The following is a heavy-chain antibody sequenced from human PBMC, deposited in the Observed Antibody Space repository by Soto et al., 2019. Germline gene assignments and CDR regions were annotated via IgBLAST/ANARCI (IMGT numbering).Heavy chain of an antibody. CDR2: IIPILGIA. Sequence: QVQLVQSGAEVKKPGSSVKVSCKASGGTFSSYTISWVRQAPGQGLEWMGRIIPILGIANYAQKFQGRVTITADKSTSTAYMELSSLRSADTDVYYCARDQGVGYYDILTGYYYFDYWGQGTLVTVSS. V-gene: IGHV1-69*08. J-gene: IGHJ4*02. CDR1: GGTFSSYT. CDR3: ARDQGVGYYDILTGYYYFDY. D-gene: IGHD3-9*01.